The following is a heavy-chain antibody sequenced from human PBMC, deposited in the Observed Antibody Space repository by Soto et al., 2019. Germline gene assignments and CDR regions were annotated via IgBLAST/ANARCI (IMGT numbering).Heavy chain of an antibody. J-gene: IGHJ4*01. D-gene: IGHD3-10*01. CDR3: ARDLWWRESFRYYFDY. Sequence: QVQLVQSGAEVKKPGASVRVSCKASGYTFTDYSLQSVRQAPGQRLEWMGWINPASGKTKYSQKFQGRVTITRDTSASTAYMELSSLTSEDTALYYCARDLWWRESFRYYFDYWAQGTLVTVSS. CDR1: GYTFTDYS. CDR2: INPASGKT. V-gene: IGHV1-3*01.